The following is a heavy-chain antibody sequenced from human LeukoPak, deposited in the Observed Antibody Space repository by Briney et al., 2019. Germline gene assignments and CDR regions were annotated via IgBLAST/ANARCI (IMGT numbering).Heavy chain of an antibody. CDR1: GFTVSSNY. D-gene: IGHD5-12*01. V-gene: IGHV3-53*05. CDR2: IYSGGST. J-gene: IGHJ4*02. Sequence: GGSLRLSCAASGFTVSSNYMNWVRQAPGKGLEWVSVIYSGGSTFYADSVEGRFTISRDNSKNMSFLQMSSLRPEDTALYYCARGELVATGDYWGQGTLITVSS. CDR3: ARGELVATGDY.